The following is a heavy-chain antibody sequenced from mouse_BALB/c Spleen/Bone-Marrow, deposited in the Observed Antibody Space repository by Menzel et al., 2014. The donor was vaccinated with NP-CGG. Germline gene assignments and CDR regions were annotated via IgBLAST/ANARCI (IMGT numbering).Heavy chain of an antibody. CDR3: TTLARNYSDY. CDR1: GYTFTSYW. V-gene: IGHV1-5*01. J-gene: IGHJ2*01. CDR2: IYPGNSDT. Sequence: VHVKQAGTVLARPGASVKMSCKASGYTFTSYWMHWVKQRPGQGLEWIGTIYPGNSDTTYNQKFKGKAKLTAVTSTSTAYMELSSLTNEDSAVYYCTTLARNYSDYWGQGTTLTVSS.